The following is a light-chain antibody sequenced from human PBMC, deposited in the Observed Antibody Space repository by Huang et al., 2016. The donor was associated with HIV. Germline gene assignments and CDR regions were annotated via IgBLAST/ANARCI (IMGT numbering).Light chain of an antibody. Sequence: EIVMTQSPATLSVSPGERATLSCRASQSVGSNLAWYQQKPGQAPRLLIYVASTRATGIPARFSGSGSGTEFTLTISSLQSEDFAIYYCQQYSNWPPITFGQGTRLEIK. CDR3: QQYSNWPPIT. V-gene: IGKV3-15*01. J-gene: IGKJ5*01. CDR2: VAS. CDR1: QSVGSN.